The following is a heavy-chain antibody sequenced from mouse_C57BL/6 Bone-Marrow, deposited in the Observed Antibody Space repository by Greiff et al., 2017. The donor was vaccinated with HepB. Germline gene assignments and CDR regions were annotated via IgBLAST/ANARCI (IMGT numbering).Heavy chain of an antibody. D-gene: IGHD1-2*01. V-gene: IGHV5-6*01. CDR3: ASQITTAAAMDY. CDR1: GFTFSSYG. CDR2: ISSGGSYT. Sequence: EVKLVESGGDLVKPGGSLKLSCAASGFTFSSYGMSWVRQTPDTRLEWVATISSGGSYTYYPDSVKGRFTISRDNATNTLYLQMSSLKSEDTAMYYCASQITTAAAMDYWGQGTSVTVSS. J-gene: IGHJ4*01.